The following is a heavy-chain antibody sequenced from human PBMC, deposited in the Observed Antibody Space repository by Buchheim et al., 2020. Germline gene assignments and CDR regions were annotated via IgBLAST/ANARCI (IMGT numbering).Heavy chain of an antibody. V-gene: IGHV4-39*01. CDR1: GGSISSSSYY. CDR2: IYYSGST. D-gene: IGHD3-3*01. CDR3: ARLPIRLLEWPLSSPDYFDY. J-gene: IGHJ4*02. Sequence: QLQLQESGPGLVKPSETLSLTCTVSGGSISSSSYYWGWIRQPPGKGLEWIGSIYYSGSTYYNPSLKSRVTISVDTSKNQFSLKLSSVTAADTAVYYCARLPIRLLEWPLSSPDYFDYWGQGTL.